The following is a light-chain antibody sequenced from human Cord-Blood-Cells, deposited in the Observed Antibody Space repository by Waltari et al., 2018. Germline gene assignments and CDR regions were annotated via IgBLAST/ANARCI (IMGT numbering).Light chain of an antibody. CDR3: QQYYSTPH. V-gene: IGKV4-1*01. J-gene: IGKJ4*01. Sequence: LMIQSPGSLAVCLGERATITCQSSQSVLYSSNNKNYLAWYQQKPGPPPKLLIYWAYTRESGVPDRFSGSGSGTDFTLTISSLQAEDVAVYYCQQYYSTPHFGGGTKVEIK. CDR2: WAY. CDR1: QSVLYSSNNKNY.